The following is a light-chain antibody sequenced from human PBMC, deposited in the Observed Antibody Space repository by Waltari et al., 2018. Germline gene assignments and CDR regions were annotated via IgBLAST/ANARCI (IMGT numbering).Light chain of an antibody. V-gene: IGKV1-33*01. J-gene: IGKJ4*01. CDR2: DAS. CDR3: QQYDNLPLT. Sequence: DIQMTQSPSSLSASVGDRVTITCQASQDISNYLNWYQQKPGKAPKLLSYDASNLETGVPSRFSGSGSWTDFTFTISSLQPEDIATYYCQQYDNLPLTFGGGTKVEIK. CDR1: QDISNY.